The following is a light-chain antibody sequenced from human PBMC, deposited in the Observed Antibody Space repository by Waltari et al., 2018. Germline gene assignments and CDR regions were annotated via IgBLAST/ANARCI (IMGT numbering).Light chain of an antibody. CDR3: ETGDDSLNAWV. J-gene: IGLJ3*02. Sequence: QSVLTQSPSASGTPGQRVTISCSGSSSNIGANYVYWYPQFPGKAPRFLICRSYALPSWVPDRFSGSKSGSSASLAISGLRSEDEADYYCETGDDSLNAWVFGGGTRLTAL. CDR2: RSY. V-gene: IGLV1-47*01. CDR1: SSNIGANY.